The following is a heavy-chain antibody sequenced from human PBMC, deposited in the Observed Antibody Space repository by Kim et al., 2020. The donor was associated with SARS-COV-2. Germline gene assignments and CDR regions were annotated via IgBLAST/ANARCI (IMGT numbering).Heavy chain of an antibody. CDR3: ARDPGQRARAMVRGDSSDY. V-gene: IGHV1-2*06. D-gene: IGHD3-10*01. Sequence: ASVKVSCKASGYTFTGYYMHWVRQAPGQGLEWMGRINPNSGGTNYAQKFQGRVTMTRDTSISTAYMELSRLRSDDTAVYYCARDPGQRARAMVRGDSSDYWGQGTLVTVSS. CDR1: GYTFTGYY. CDR2: INPNSGGT. J-gene: IGHJ4*02.